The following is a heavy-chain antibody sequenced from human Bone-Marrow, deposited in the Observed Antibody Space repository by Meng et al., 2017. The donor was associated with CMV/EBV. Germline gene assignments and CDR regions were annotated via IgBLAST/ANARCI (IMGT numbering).Heavy chain of an antibody. D-gene: IGHD6-19*01. Sequence: ASVKVSCKTAGYPFTSYGISWVRQAPGQGLEWMGWIRAYNGKTEYAQKFQGRATLTTDTSTSTAYMELRSLRSDDTAVFYCAASSQWSHYQYGMDVWDQGTTVTVSS. J-gene: IGHJ6*02. CDR2: IRAYNGKT. CDR1: GYPFTSYG. CDR3: AASSQWSHYQYGMDV. V-gene: IGHV1-18*01.